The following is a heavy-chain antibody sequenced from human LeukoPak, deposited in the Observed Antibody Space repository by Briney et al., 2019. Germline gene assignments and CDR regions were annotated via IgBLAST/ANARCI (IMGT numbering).Heavy chain of an antibody. CDR2: IIPILGIA. D-gene: IGHD3-10*01. J-gene: IGHJ4*02. CDR3: ASYYYGSGSYYNGQN. CDR1: GGTFSSYA. V-gene: IGHV1-69*04. Sequence: GASVKVSCKASGGTFSSYAISWVRQAPGQGLEWMGRIIPILGIANYAQKFQGRVTITADKSTSTAYMELSSLRSEDTAVYYCASYYYGSGSYYNGQNWGQGTLVTVSS.